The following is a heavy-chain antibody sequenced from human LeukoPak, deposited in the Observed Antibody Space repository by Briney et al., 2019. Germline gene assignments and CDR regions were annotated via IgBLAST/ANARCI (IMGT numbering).Heavy chain of an antibody. D-gene: IGHD6-13*01. CDR3: ARGRSAAGVYYYYMDV. J-gene: IGHJ6*03. V-gene: IGHV1-46*01. CDR2: INPSGGST. Sequence: ASVKVSCKASGYTFTSYYMHWVRQAPGQGLEWMGIINPSGGSTSYAQKFQGRVTMTRGMSTSTVYMELSSLRSEDTAVYYCARGRSAAGVYYYYMDVWGKGTTVTVSS. CDR1: GYTFTSYY.